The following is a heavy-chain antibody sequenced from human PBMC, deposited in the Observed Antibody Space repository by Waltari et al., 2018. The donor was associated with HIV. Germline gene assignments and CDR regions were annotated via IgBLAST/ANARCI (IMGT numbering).Heavy chain of an antibody. CDR1: GYSFTSYW. D-gene: IGHD3-22*01. J-gene: IGHJ5*02. Sequence: EVQLVQSGAEVKKPGESLKISCKGSGYSFTSYWIGWVRQMPGKGLEWMGIIYPGDSDTRYSPSFQGQVTSSADKSISPAYLQWSSLKASDTAMYYCARHEQYYYDSSGYYGWFDPWGQGTLVTVSS. CDR2: IYPGDSDT. CDR3: ARHEQYYYDSSGYYGWFDP. V-gene: IGHV5-51*01.